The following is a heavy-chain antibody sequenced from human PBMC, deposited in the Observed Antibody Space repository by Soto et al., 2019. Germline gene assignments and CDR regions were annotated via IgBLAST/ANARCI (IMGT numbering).Heavy chain of an antibody. J-gene: IGHJ4*02. CDR1: GGTFSSYA. CDR3: ARVGYSYGRPFDY. D-gene: IGHD5-18*01. Sequence: SVKVSCKASGGTFSSYAISWLLQAPGQGLEWMGGIIPIFGTANYAQKFQGRVTITADESTSTAYMELSSLRSEDTAVYYCARVGYSYGRPFDYWGQGTLVTVSS. V-gene: IGHV1-69*13. CDR2: IIPIFGTA.